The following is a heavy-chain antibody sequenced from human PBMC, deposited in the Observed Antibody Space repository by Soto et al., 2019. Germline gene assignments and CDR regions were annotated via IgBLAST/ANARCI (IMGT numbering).Heavy chain of an antibody. CDR3: ASLFRAYCGGDCYSVPIYYYYGMDV. Sequence: GSVRLSCAASGFTFSSYSMKWVRQAPVKGLEWVSSISSSSSYIYYADSVKGRFTISRDNAKNSLYLQMTSLRAEDTAVYYCASLFRAYCGGDCYSVPIYYYYGMDVWGQGTTVTVSS. V-gene: IGHV3-21*01. D-gene: IGHD2-21*02. CDR1: GFTFSSYS. J-gene: IGHJ6*02. CDR2: ISSSSSYI.